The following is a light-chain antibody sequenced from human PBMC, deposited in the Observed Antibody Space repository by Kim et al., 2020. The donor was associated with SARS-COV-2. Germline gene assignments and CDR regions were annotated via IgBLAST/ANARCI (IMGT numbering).Light chain of an antibody. V-gene: IGLV1-40*01. CDR2: GNS. CDR1: SSNIGAGYD. J-gene: IGLJ2*01. Sequence: GTISCTGGSSNIGAGYDVHWYQRLPGTAPKLLTYGNSNRPSGVPDRFSGSKSGTSASLAITGLQAEDEADYYCQSYDSSLSGVVFGGGTQLTVL. CDR3: QSYDSSLSGVV.